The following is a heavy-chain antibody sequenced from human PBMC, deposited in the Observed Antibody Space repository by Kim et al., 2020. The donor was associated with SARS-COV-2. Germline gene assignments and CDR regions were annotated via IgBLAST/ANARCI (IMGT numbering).Heavy chain of an antibody. CDR1: GFTFSDYY. CDR3: VREDSSKDHGRFDP. CDR2: ISNSGSTT. V-gene: IGHV3-11*01. J-gene: IGHJ5*02. D-gene: IGHD6-19*01. Sequence: GSLRLSCAASGFTFSDYYMSWVRQAPGKGLEWISYISNSGSTTYYADSVKGRFTISRDNAQSSLYLQMNSLRADDTAVYFCVREDSSKDHGRFDPWGQGTLVTVSS.